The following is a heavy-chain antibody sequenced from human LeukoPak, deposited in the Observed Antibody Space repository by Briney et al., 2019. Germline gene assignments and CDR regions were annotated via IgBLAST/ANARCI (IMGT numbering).Heavy chain of an antibody. CDR1: GGSFSGYY. CDR2: INHSGRT. CDR3: ARAMTTVTTRWGQADY. D-gene: IGHD4-17*01. V-gene: IGHV4-34*01. J-gene: IGHJ4*02. Sequence: PSETLSLTCAVYGGSFSGYYWSWIRQPPGKGLEWIGEINHSGRTNYNPSLKSRVTISVDTSKNQFSLKLSSVTAADTAVYYCARAMTTVTTRWGQADYWGQGTLVTVSS.